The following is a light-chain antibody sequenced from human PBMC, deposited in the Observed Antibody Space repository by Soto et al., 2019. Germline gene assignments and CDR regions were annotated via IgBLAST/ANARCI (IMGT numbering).Light chain of an antibody. CDR2: QNS. CDR1: KLGDKY. J-gene: IGLJ2*01. V-gene: IGLV3-1*01. CDR3: QAWDSSTMV. Sequence: SYELTQPPSVSVSPGQTASITFSGDKLGDKYACWYQQKPGQSPVLVIYQNSKRPSGIPERFSGSNSGNTATLTISGAQAMDEADYYCQAWDSSTMVFGGGTKVTVL.